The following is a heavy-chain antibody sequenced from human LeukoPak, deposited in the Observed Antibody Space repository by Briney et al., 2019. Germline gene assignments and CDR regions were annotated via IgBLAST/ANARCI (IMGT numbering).Heavy chain of an antibody. CDR3: ARVAAEVVGVPGAIGFGWLRRDYYYMDV. CDR1: GGTFSSYA. V-gene: IGHV1-69*13. D-gene: IGHD2-2*02. Sequence: SVKVSCKASGGTFSSYAISWVRQAAAQGLEWMGGIIPFFGTPNYAQKFQGRVTITADESTSTAYMELSSLRSEDTAVYYCARVAAEVVGVPGAIGFGWLRRDYYYMDVWGKGTTVTVSS. CDR2: IIPFFGTP. J-gene: IGHJ6*03.